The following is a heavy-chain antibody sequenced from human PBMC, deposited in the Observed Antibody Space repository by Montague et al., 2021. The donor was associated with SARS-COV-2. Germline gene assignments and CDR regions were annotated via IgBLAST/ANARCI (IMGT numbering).Heavy chain of an antibody. D-gene: IGHD6-19*01. Sequence: SRSLSWSASGFTFSSYDMHWVRQATGKGLECVSIINTAGDTYYPGSVKGRFTISRDNAKNSLYLQMNSLRAGDTAVYYCARGDRTGWQTDYWGQGTLVTVSS. V-gene: IGHV3-13*04. CDR1: GFTFSSYD. CDR3: ARGDRTGWQTDY. J-gene: IGHJ4*02. CDR2: INTAGDT.